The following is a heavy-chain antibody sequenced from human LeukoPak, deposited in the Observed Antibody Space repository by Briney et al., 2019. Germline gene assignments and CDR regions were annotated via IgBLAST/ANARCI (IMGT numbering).Heavy chain of an antibody. D-gene: IGHD3-16*02. CDR2: ISYSGSA. J-gene: IGHJ4*02. Sequence: TSETLSLTCTVSGGSISSDSHYWGWIHQPPGKGLEWIGTISYSGSASYNPSLKSQVTISVDTSNNQFSLILTSVTAADTAVYYCARAPSYRPYSFHYWGQGTLVTVSS. V-gene: IGHV4-39*01. CDR1: GGSISSDSHY. CDR3: ARAPSYRPYSFHY.